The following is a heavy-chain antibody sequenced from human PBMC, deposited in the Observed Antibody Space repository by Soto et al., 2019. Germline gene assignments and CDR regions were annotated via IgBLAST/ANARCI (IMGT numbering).Heavy chain of an antibody. CDR2: INHSGST. CDR1: GGSFTGYY. Sequence: SETLSLTCAVYGGSFTGYYWSWIRQPPGKGLEWIGEINHSGSTNYNPSLKSRVTISVDTSKNQFSLKLSSVTAADTAVYYCARAHYYGSGSYGYWFDPWGQGTLVTVSS. V-gene: IGHV4-34*01. CDR3: ARAHYYGSGSYGYWFDP. J-gene: IGHJ5*02. D-gene: IGHD3-10*01.